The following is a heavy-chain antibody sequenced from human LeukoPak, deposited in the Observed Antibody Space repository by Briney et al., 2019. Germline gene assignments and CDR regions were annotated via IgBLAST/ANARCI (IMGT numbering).Heavy chain of an antibody. D-gene: IGHD3-10*01. V-gene: IGHV5-10-1*01. J-gene: IGHJ5*02. CDR2: IVPSDSHT. CDR1: EYNFTNYW. Sequence: GESLKISCKGSEYNFTNYWINWVRQMPGKGLEWMGNIVPSDSHTNYSPSFQGHVTISADKSISTAYLQWSSLKASDTAIYFCARQSITVVRGVISWFAPWGQGTLVTVSS. CDR3: ARQSITVVRGVISWFAP.